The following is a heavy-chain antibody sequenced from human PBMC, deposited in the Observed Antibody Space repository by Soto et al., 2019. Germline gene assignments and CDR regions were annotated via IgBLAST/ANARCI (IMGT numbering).Heavy chain of an antibody. V-gene: IGHV4-39*01. Sequence: SETLSLTCTVSGGSISSSSYYWGWIRQPPGKGLEWIGSIYYSGSTYYNPSLKSRVTISVDTSKNQFSLKLSSVTAADTAVYYCARIIAGGPGLGVVPPPLRYMDVWGKGTKVTVPS. J-gene: IGHJ6*03. D-gene: IGHD3-3*01. CDR3: ARIIAGGPGLGVVPPPLRYMDV. CDR1: GGSISSSSYY. CDR2: IYYSGST.